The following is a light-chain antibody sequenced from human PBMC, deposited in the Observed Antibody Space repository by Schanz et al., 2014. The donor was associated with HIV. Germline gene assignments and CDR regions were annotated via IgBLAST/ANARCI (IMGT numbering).Light chain of an antibody. CDR1: SSDVGGYNY. CDR3: SSYTSSSTSRV. V-gene: IGLV2-14*01. CDR2: DIS. J-gene: IGLJ2*01. Sequence: QSALTQPPSASGSPGQSVTISCTGTSSDVGGYNYVSWYQQHPGKAPKLMIYDISNRPSGVSNRFSGSKSGNTASLTISGLQAEDEADYYCSSYTSSSTSRVFGGGTKLTVL.